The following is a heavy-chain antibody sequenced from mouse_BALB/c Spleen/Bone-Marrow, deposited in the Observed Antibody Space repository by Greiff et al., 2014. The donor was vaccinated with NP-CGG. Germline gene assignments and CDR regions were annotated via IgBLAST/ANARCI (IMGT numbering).Heavy chain of an antibody. CDR2: IYPGSGST. D-gene: IGHD2-4*01. V-gene: IGHV1S22*01. CDR3: TKGLPSAY. CDR1: GYTFTSYW. J-gene: IGHJ3*01. Sequence: LQQSGSELVRPGASVKLSCKASGYTFTSYWMHWVKQRPGQGLEWIGNIYPGSGSTNYDEKFKSKATLTVDTSSSTAYMQLSSLTSEDSVVYYCTKGLPSAYWGQGTLVTVSA.